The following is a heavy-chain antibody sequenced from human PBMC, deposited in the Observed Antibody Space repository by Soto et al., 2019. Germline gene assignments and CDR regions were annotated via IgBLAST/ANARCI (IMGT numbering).Heavy chain of an antibody. J-gene: IGHJ4*02. V-gene: IGHV3-30*18. CDR1: GFTFGNYA. Sequence: VHLGESGGGVVQPGRSLRLSCVGSGFTFGNYAMYWVRQAPGKGLEWVAFISYDGSKRYHADSVKGQFTISRDNARKTLYLQMDSLRPEDTAVYYCAKGGGAPGYPIDYWGQGTLVTVS. CDR3: AKGGGAPGYPIDY. CDR2: ISYDGSKR. D-gene: IGHD3-9*01.